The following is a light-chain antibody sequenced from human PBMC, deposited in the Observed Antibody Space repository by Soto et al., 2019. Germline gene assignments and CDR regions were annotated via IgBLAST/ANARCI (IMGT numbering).Light chain of an antibody. Sequence: QSVLTQPASVSGSPGQSITISCTGTISDVGGYSYVSWYQQHPGKAPKLMIYDVSNRPSGVSNRFSGSKSGNTASLTISGLQAEDEADYYCSSYTSSSTLQVFGTGTKVTVL. CDR1: ISDVGGYSY. CDR2: DVS. CDR3: SSYTSSSTLQV. V-gene: IGLV2-14*01. J-gene: IGLJ1*01.